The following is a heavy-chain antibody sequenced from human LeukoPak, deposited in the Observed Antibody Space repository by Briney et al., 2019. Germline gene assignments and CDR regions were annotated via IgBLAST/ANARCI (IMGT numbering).Heavy chain of an antibody. V-gene: IGHV3-11*01. CDR2: ISNSGSTI. Sequence: GGSLRLSCAASGFTFSDYYMTWIRQAPGEGLEWVSYISNSGSTIYYADSVKGRLTISRDNGKNSLYLQMNSLRAEDTAVYYCAREHTSGTYYIDYWGQGTLVTVSS. CDR1: GFTFSDYY. D-gene: IGHD1-26*01. J-gene: IGHJ4*02. CDR3: AREHTSGTYYIDY.